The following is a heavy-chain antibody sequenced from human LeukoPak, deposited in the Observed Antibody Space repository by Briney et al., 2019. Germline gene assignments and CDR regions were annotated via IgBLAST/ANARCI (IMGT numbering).Heavy chain of an antibody. Sequence: GGSLRLSCAASGFTFSSYAMSWVRQAPGKGLEWVSAISGSGGSTYYADPVKGRFTISRDNSKNTLYLQMNSLRAEDTAVYYCAKSWWYSWELFFDYWGQGTLVTVSS. V-gene: IGHV3-23*01. CDR3: AKSWWYSWELFFDY. CDR2: ISGSGGST. J-gene: IGHJ4*02. CDR1: GFTFSSYA. D-gene: IGHD1-26*01.